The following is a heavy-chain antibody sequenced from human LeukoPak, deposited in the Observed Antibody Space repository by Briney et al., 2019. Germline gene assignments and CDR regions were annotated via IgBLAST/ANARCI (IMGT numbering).Heavy chain of an antibody. CDR3: ASLASSFYDAFDI. CDR2: INPNSGGT. CDR1: GYTFTGYY. J-gene: IGHJ3*02. V-gene: IGHV1-2*06. D-gene: IGHD6-6*01. Sequence: ASVKVSCKASGYTFTGYYMHWLRQAPGQGLEWMGRINPNSGGTNYAQKFQGRVTMTRDTSISTAYMELSRLRSDDTAVYYCASLASSFYDAFDIWGQGTMVTVSS.